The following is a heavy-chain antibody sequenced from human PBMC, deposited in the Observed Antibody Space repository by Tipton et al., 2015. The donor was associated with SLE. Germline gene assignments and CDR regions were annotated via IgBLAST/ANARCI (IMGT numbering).Heavy chain of an antibody. D-gene: IGHD3-22*01. J-gene: IGHJ3*02. V-gene: IGHV4-39*01. CDR2: FYYSGST. Sequence: TLSLTCTVSGGSISSSSYYWGCIRQPPGKGLEWIGSFYYSGSTSYNPSLKSRVPISVDTSKNQFSLKLSSVPAADTALYYCARRGSGYIYGDAFDIWGQGTMVTVSS. CDR3: ARRGSGYIYGDAFDI. CDR1: GGSISSSSYY.